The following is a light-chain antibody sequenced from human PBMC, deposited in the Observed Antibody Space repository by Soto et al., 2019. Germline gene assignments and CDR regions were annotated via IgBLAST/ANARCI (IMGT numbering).Light chain of an antibody. CDR1: QSVSSY. CDR2: DAS. Sequence: EIVLTQSPATLSLSPGERATLSCRASQSVSSYLAWYQQNPGQAPRLLIYDASNRATGIPARFSGSGSGTDFTLTISSLEPEDFAVYYCQQRSNWPPRITFGQGPRLEIK. V-gene: IGKV3-11*01. CDR3: QQRSNWPPRIT. J-gene: IGKJ5*01.